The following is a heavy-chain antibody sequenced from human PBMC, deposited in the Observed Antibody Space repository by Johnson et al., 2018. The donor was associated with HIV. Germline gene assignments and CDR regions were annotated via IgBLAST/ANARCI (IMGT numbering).Heavy chain of an antibody. CDR1: GFTFDDYG. Sequence: VQLVESGGGVVRPGGSLRLYCAASGFTFDDYGMNWVRQVPGKGLEWVSGIKWNGGSTGYADSVKGRFTIYRDNAKNSLYLQMNSLRAEDTAVYYCAREGGGYDGKGAFDIWGQGTMVTVSS. V-gene: IGHV3-20*04. CDR3: AREGGGYDGKGAFDI. CDR2: IKWNGGST. J-gene: IGHJ3*02. D-gene: IGHD5-12*01.